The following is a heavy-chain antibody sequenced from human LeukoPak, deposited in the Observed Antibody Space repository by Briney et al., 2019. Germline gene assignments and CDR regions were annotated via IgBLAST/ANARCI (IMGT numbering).Heavy chain of an antibody. CDR1: GFTFSIYT. CDR2: ISTNSGTI. J-gene: IGHJ4*02. CDR3: ARDLDY. Sequence: GGSLRLSCAASGFTFSIYTMNWVRQAPGKGLEWISYISTNSGTIWYADSVKGRFSISRDNAKNSLFPHMNSLRAEDTAVYYCARDLDYWGQGTLVTVSS. V-gene: IGHV3-48*01.